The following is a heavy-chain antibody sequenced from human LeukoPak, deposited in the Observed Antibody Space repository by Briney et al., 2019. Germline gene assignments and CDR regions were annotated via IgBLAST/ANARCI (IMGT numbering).Heavy chain of an antibody. CDR2: VSLSGLT. Sequence: SETLSLTCGVSGGSITSTNWWSWVRQPPGQGLEWIGEVSLSGLTNYNPSLSSRVIMALDTSKNHLSLHLTSVTAADTAVYYCSRENGALSPFGYWGQGSLVTVLS. V-gene: IGHV4-4*02. CDR1: GGSITSTNW. CDR3: SRENGALSPFGY. D-gene: IGHD2-8*01. J-gene: IGHJ4*02.